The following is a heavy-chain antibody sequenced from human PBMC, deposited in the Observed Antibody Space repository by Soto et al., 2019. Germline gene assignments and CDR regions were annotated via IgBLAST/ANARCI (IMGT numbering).Heavy chain of an antibody. D-gene: IGHD2-21*02. CDR2: INSDGSST. J-gene: IGHJ6*02. V-gene: IGHV3-74*01. CDR1: GFTFSSSW. CDR3: ARVGCGGDCYYYYYYGIDV. Sequence: EVQLVESGGGLVQPGGSLRLSCAASGFTFSSSWIHWVRQAPGKGLLWVSRINSDGSSTTYADSVKGRFTVSRDNAKNTLYLQMNTLRAEDTAVYFCARVGCGGDCYYYYYYGIDVWGQGTTGTVSS.